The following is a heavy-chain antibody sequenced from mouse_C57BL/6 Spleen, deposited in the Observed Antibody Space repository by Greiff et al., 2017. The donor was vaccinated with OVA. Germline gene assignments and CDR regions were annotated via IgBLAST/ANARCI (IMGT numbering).Heavy chain of an antibody. V-gene: IGHV1-80*01. Sequence: QVQLKESGAELVKPGASVKISCKASGYAFSSYWMNWVKQRPGKGLEWIGQIYPGDGDTNYNGKFKGKATLTADKSSSTAYMQLSSLTSEDSAVYFCARGGIYYDYDEVFAYWGQGTLVTVSA. CDR2: IYPGDGDT. J-gene: IGHJ3*01. CDR3: ARGGIYYDYDEVFAY. CDR1: GYAFSSYW. D-gene: IGHD2-4*01.